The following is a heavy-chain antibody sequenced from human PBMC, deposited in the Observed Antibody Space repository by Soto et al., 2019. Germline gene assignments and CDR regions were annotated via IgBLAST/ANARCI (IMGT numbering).Heavy chain of an antibody. CDR3: ARDIVVVQAATTHYYYYGMDV. CDR2: IYPGDSDT. Sequence: PWESMKISCKGSGYGFTRCWIGWVRPIQGKGLEWMGIIYPGDSDTRYSPSFQGQVTISADKSISTAYLQWSSLKASDTAMYYCARDIVVVQAATTHYYYYGMDVWGQGTTVTVSS. D-gene: IGHD2-2*01. V-gene: IGHV5-51*01. CDR1: GYGFTRCW. J-gene: IGHJ6*01.